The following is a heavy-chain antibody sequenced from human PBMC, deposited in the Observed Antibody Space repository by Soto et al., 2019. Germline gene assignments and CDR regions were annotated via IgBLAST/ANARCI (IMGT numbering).Heavy chain of an antibody. CDR1: GGSFSGYY. Sequence: PSETLSLTCAVYGGSFSGYYWSWIRQPPGKGLEWIGEINHSGSTNYNPSLKSRVTISVDTSKNQFSLKLSSVTAADTAVYYCASYSRGWYWFDPWGQGTLVTVSS. D-gene: IGHD6-19*01. V-gene: IGHV4-34*01. J-gene: IGHJ5*02. CDR2: INHSGST. CDR3: ASYSRGWYWFDP.